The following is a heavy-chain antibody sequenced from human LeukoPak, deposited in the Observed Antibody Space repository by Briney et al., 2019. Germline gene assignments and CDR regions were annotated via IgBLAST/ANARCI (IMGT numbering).Heavy chain of an antibody. CDR1: GGSISSSSYY. CDR2: IYYSGST. D-gene: IGHD3-10*01. CDR3: ARGSFNYMDV. V-gene: IGHV4-39*01. J-gene: IGHJ6*03. Sequence: PSETLSLTCTVSGGSISSSSYYWGWIRQPPGKGLEWIGSIYYSGSTYYNPSLKSRVTISVDTSKNQFSLKLSSVTAADTAVYYCARGSFNYMDVWGKGTTVTVSS.